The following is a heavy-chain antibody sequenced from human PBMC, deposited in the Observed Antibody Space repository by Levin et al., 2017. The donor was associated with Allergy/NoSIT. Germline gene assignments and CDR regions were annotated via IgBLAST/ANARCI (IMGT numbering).Heavy chain of an antibody. CDR1: GGSISSSSYY. CDR3: ARGEGGRGYCSGGSCYPLDY. CDR2: IYYSGST. D-gene: IGHD2-15*01. J-gene: IGHJ4*02. V-gene: IGHV4-39*01. Sequence: SETLSLTCTVSGGSISSSSYYWGWIRQPPGKGLEWIGSIYYSGSTYYNPSLKSRVTISVDTSKNQFSLKLSSVTAADTAVYYCARGEGGRGYCSGGSCYPLDYWGQGTLVTVSS.